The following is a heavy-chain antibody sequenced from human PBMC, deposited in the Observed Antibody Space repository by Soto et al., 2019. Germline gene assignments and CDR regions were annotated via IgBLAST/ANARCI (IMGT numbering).Heavy chain of an antibody. CDR2: INAGNGNT. D-gene: IGHD3-3*01. CDR1: GYTFTSYA. Sequence: ASVKVSCKASGYTFTSYAMHWVRQAPGQRFEWMGWINAGNGNTKYSQKFQGRVTITRDTSASTAYMELSSLRSEDTAVYYCARAEYDFWSGYYAWFDPWGQGTLVTVSS. J-gene: IGHJ5*02. V-gene: IGHV1-3*01. CDR3: ARAEYDFWSGYYAWFDP.